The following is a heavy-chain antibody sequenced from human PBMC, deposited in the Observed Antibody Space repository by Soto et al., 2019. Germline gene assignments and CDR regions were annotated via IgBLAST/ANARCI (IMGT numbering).Heavy chain of an antibody. CDR2: IYYSGST. CDR3: ARRGVFPTVES. Sequence: QLQLQESGPGLVKPSETLSLTCTVSAGSISSSSYYWGWIRQPPGKGLAWIGSIYYSGSTYYNPSVKRRIIISVDRSMNQSSPQRSTLPPADPAVYYLARRGVFPTVESWGQGTLVTVSS. CDR1: AGSISSSSYY. V-gene: IGHV4-39*01. J-gene: IGHJ1*01.